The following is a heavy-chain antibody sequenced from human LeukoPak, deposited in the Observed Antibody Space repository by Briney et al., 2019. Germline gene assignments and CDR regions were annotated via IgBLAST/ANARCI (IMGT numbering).Heavy chain of an antibody. CDR3: AKAIAVAGTGAPWFDP. CDR1: GGSISSGNW. J-gene: IGHJ5*02. D-gene: IGHD6-19*01. CDR2: IYHSGST. Sequence: SETLSLTCAVSGGSISSGNWWSWVRQSPGKGLEWIGEIYHSGSTNYNPSLKSRVTISVDKPKNQFSLNLSSVTAADTAVYYCAKAIAVAGTGAPWFDPWXXGTLVTVSX. V-gene: IGHV4-4*02.